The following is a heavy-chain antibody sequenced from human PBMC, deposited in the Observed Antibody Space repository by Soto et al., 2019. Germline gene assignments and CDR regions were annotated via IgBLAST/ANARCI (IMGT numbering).Heavy chain of an antibody. CDR1: GFTFSNYA. J-gene: IGHJ4*02. Sequence: GGSLRLSCAASGFTFSNYAMTWVRQAPGKGLEWISNFFDGGGGADYADSVKGRFTISRDDSTSTLYLQMNSLRAEDTAVYYCARASYDILTGYNHWGQGTLVTVSS. D-gene: IGHD3-9*01. V-gene: IGHV3-23*01. CDR2: FFDGGGGA. CDR3: ARASYDILTGYNH.